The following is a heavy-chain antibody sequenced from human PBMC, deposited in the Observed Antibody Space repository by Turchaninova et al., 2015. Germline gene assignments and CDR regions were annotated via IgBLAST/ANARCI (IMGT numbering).Heavy chain of an antibody. CDR1: GFTFSDYT. D-gene: IGHD3-3*01. CDR2: IRSKSHGGTT. V-gene: IGHV3-49*04. CDR3: TRDWSGYDKYDS. Sequence: VQLVDSGGGLVQPGRSLRLSCSPSGFTFSDYTFNWVRQAPGKGLAWVGFIRSKSHGGTTEYAASVEGRFTSSRDNSKNIAFLQMDNLKPEDTGVYYCTRDWSGYDKYDSWGQGTLVTVSS. J-gene: IGHJ4*02.